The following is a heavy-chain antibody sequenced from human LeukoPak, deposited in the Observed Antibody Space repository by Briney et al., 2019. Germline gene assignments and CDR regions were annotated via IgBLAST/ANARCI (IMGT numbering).Heavy chain of an antibody. D-gene: IGHD3-10*01. CDR1: GFTFSSYG. V-gene: IGHV3-33*06. J-gene: IGHJ4*02. CDR3: AKDRGYSFDY. CDR2: IWYDGSNK. Sequence: PGGSLRLSCAASGFTFSSYGMHWVRQAPGKGLEWVALIWYDGSNKYYADSVKGRLTISRDNSKNSLYLQMNSLRAEDAAVYYCAKDRGYSFDYWGQGTLVTVSS.